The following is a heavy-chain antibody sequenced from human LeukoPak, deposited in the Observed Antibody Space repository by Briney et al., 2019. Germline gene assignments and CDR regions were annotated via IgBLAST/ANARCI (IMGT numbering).Heavy chain of an antibody. D-gene: IGHD2-8*02. CDR1: GFTFSIYW. V-gene: IGHV3-48*04. CDR3: ARGSCTGAFCYLSERHWFDP. J-gene: IGHJ5*02. Sequence: GGSLRLSCAASGFTFSIYWMSWVRQAPGKGLEWVSYIRSSGTTIFYADSVKGRFTISRDNAKNSLYLQMNSLRAEDTAIYYCARGSCTGAFCYLSERHWFDPWGQGTLVTVSS. CDR2: IRSSGTTI.